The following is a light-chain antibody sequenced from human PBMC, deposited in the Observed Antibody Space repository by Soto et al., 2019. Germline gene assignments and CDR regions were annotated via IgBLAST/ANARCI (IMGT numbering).Light chain of an antibody. CDR3: QPYSTSRLT. J-gene: IGKJ4*01. CDR2: GAS. CDR1: QSVTSSY. V-gene: IGKV3-20*01. Sequence: EIVLTQSPGTLSLSPGERATLSCRASQSVTSSYLAWYQQKPGQAPRLLISGASSRASGIPDRFSGSGSGTDFTLTISRLEPEDLAVYYCQPYSTSRLTFGGWTKVEIK.